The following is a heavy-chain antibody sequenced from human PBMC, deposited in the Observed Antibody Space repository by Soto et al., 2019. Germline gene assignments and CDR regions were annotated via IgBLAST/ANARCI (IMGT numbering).Heavy chain of an antibody. D-gene: IGHD6-6*01. J-gene: IGHJ6*03. CDR1: AFTISSNY. V-gene: IGHV3-66*01. Sequence: EVQLVESGGGLVQPGGSLRLSCAASAFTISSNYMSWVRQAPGKGLEWVSVIYSGGNTNYADSVKGRFTISRDNSKNTVFLQMNSLRAEDTAVYYCARAPLAARENYYMDVWGKGTTVTVSS. CDR2: IYSGGNT. CDR3: ARAPLAARENYYMDV.